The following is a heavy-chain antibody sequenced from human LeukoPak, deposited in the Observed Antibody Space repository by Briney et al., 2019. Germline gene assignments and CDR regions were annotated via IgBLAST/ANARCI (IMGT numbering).Heavy chain of an antibody. D-gene: IGHD3-10*01. Sequence: GGSLRLSCAASGFTFSSYGMHWVRQAPGKGLEWVAFIRYDGSNKYYADSVKGRFTISRDNSKNTLYLQMNSLRAEDTAVYYCAKDMMWFGESPGPYYMDVWGKGTTVTISS. CDR1: GFTFSSYG. CDR2: IRYDGSNK. V-gene: IGHV3-30*02. J-gene: IGHJ6*03. CDR3: AKDMMWFGESPGPYYMDV.